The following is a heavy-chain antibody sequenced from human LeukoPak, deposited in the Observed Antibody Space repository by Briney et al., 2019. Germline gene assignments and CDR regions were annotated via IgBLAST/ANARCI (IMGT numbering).Heavy chain of an antibody. J-gene: IGHJ4*02. D-gene: IGHD3-3*01. V-gene: IGHV3-7*01. CDR2: IKQDGSEK. Sequence: GGSLRLSCAASGFTFDDYGMSWVRQAPGKGLEWVANIKQDGSEKYYVDSVKGRFTISRDNARNSLYLQMNSLRAEDTAVYYCARDPRSYDFWSGYFIDYWGQGTLVTVSS. CDR3: ARDPRSYDFWSGYFIDY. CDR1: GFTFDDYG.